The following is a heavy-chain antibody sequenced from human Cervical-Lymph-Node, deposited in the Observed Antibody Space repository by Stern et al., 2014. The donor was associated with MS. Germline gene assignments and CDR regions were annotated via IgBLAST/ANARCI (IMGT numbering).Heavy chain of an antibody. D-gene: IGHD2-8*02. CDR1: GDSISSYTHY. CDR2: VYYSGAT. V-gene: IGHV4-39*01. J-gene: IGHJ4*02. CDR3: AKHACTGAACPFDL. Sequence: QLQLQESGPGLVKPSETLSLTCAVSGDSISSYTHYWAWIRQPPGKGLEWIGSVYYSGATYYNPSLKSPVTIPVDTPKNHFSVGLTSGTAADTAVYYCAKHACTGAACPFDLWGQGTLVTVSS.